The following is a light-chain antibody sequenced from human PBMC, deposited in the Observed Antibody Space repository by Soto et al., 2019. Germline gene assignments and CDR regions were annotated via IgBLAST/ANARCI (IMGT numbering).Light chain of an antibody. J-gene: IGKJ1*01. CDR3: QQYSTYPWT. Sequence: DIQMTQSPSTLSASVGDRVTITCRASQSISSWLAWYQQKPGKAPKVLIFDASSLESGVPSRFSGSGSATEFTLTISSLQPDDFATYYCQQYSTYPWTFGQGTKVDIX. CDR1: QSISSW. CDR2: DAS. V-gene: IGKV1-5*01.